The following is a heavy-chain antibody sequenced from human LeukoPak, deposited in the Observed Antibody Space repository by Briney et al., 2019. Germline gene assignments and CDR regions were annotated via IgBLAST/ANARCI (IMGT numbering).Heavy chain of an antibody. CDR2: IYTSRST. D-gene: IGHD3-10*01. J-gene: IGHJ4*02. CDR3: ARYRNYYGSGDLDY. V-gene: IGHV4-61*02. CDR1: GGSISSASYY. Sequence: PSQTLSLTCTVSGGSISSASYYWSWIRQPAGKGLEWIGRIYTSRSTNYNPSLKSRVTISVDTSKNQFSLKLSSVTAADTAVYYCARYRNYYGSGDLDYWGQGTLVTVSS.